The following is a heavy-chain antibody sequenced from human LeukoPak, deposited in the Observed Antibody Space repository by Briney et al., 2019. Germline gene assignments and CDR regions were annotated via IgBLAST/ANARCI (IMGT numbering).Heavy chain of an antibody. J-gene: IGHJ4*02. CDR3: ARGGWTLDY. V-gene: IGHV3-7*01. CDR1: GFTLSSYW. D-gene: IGHD6-19*01. Sequence: PGGSLRLSCAASGFTLSSYWMSWVRQAPGKGLEWVANIRQDGSEKYYVDSVKGRFTISRDNAKNTLYLQINSPRAEDTAVYYCARGGWTLDYWGQGTLVTVSS. CDR2: IRQDGSEK.